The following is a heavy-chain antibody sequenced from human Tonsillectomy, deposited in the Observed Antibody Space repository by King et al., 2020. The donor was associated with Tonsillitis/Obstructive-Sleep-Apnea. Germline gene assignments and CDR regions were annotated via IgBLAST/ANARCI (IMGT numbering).Heavy chain of an antibody. J-gene: IGHJ3*02. Sequence: VQLQESGPGLVKPSETLSLTCTVSGGSISSYYWSWIRQPPGKGLEWIGYIDYSGSTNYNPSLKSRVTLSVATSKNHFSLKLSSVTAADTAVYYCAREALDGFDIWGQGTMVTVSS. CDR1: GGSISSYY. CDR3: AREALDGFDI. CDR2: IDYSGST. V-gene: IGHV4-59*01.